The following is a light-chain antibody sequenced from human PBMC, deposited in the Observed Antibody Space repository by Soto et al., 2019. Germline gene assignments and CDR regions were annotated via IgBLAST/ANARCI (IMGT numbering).Light chain of an antibody. V-gene: IGKV3-11*01. CDR1: QSVSSY. CDR3: QQRSXWPPXT. CDR2: DAS. Sequence: EIVLTQSPATLSLSPGERATLSCRASQSVSSYLAWYQQKPGQAPRLLIYDASNRATGIPARFSGSGSGTDFTLPISSLEPEDFAVYYCQQRSXWPPXTFGQGTRLEIK. J-gene: IGKJ5*01.